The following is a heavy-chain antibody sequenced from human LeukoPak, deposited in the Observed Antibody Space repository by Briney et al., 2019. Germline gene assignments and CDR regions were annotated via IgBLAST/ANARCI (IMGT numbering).Heavy chain of an antibody. CDR3: ARDYYYDSSGPPYYMDV. J-gene: IGHJ6*03. CDR2: IYTSGST. CDR1: GGSISSYY. V-gene: IGHV4-4*07. D-gene: IGHD3-22*01. Sequence: SETLSLTCTVSGGSISSYYWSWIRQPAGKGLEWIGRIYTSGSTNYNPSLKSRVTISVDTSKNQFSLKLSSVTAADTAVYYCARDYYYDSSGPPYYMDVWGKGTTVTVSS.